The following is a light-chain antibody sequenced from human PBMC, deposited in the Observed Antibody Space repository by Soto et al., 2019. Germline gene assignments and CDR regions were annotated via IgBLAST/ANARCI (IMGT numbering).Light chain of an antibody. CDR1: QSISSY. V-gene: IGKV1-39*01. J-gene: IGKJ3*01. Sequence: TQSPSSLSASVGDRVTSTCRASQSISSYLNWYQQKPGKAPKLLIYAASSLQSGVPSRFSGSGSGTDFNLTIISLQPEDFATYYCQQSYSTLTFGPGTKVDIK. CDR2: AAS. CDR3: QQSYSTLT.